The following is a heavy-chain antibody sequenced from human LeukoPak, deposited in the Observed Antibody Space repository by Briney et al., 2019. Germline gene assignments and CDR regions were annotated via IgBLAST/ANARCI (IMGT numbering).Heavy chain of an antibody. CDR2: IYPGDSDT. CDR3: ARIITFGGVIAPYYFDY. Sequence: GESLNISCKGSGYSFTSYWIGWVRQMPGKGLEWMGIIYPGDSDTRYSPSFQGQVTISADKSISTAYLQWRSLKASDTAMYYCARIITFGGVIAPYYFDYWGQGTLVTVSS. CDR1: GYSFTSYW. D-gene: IGHD3-16*02. J-gene: IGHJ4*02. V-gene: IGHV5-51*01.